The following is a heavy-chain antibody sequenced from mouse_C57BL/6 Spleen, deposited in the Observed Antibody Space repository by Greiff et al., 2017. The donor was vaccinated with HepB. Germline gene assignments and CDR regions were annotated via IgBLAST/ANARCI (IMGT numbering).Heavy chain of an antibody. CDR1: GYTFTSYW. Sequence: QVQLQQPGAELVMPGASVKLSCKASGYTFTSYWMHWVKQRPGQGLEWIGEIDPSDSYTNYNQKFKGKSTLTVDKSSSTAYMQLSSLTSEDSAVYYCARSDGNSYGFAYWGQGTLVTVSA. D-gene: IGHD1-1*01. CDR3: ARSDGNSYGFAY. V-gene: IGHV1-69*01. CDR2: IDPSDSYT. J-gene: IGHJ3*01.